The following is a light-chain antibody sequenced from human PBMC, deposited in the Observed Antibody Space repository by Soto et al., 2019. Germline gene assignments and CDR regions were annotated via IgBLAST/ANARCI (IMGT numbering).Light chain of an antibody. Sequence: QSALTQPASVSGSPGQSITISCTGTSSDVAGYNYVSWYQQHPGKAPKLMIYDVSNRPSGVSNRFSGSKSGNTASLTISGLQAEDEADYYGSSYTSSSTPIFGGGTKVTVL. CDR2: DVS. CDR3: SSYTSSSTPI. J-gene: IGLJ2*01. CDR1: SSDVAGYNY. V-gene: IGLV2-14*01.